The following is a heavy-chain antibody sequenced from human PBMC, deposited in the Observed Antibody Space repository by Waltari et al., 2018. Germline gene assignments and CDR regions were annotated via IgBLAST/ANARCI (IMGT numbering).Heavy chain of an antibody. CDR1: GFTFSDYW. J-gene: IGHJ6*03. V-gene: IGHV3-74*01. CDR3: ARSQSMDV. Sequence: EVQLVESGGGLVQPGGSLRLSCAASGFTFSDYWMYWVRQAPGKGLGWVSRINRDGSSTDYADSVKGRFTISRDNAKNTLYLQMNGLRAEDTAVYYCARSQSMDVWGRGSTVIVSS. CDR2: INRDGSST.